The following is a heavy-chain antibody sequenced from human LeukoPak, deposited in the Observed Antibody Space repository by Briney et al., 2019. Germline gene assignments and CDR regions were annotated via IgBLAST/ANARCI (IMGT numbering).Heavy chain of an antibody. D-gene: IGHD6-25*01. V-gene: IGHV6-1*01. Sequence: SPTLSLTCAISGDSVSTGGVAWNWVRQSPSRGLEWLGRTYYTSKWNTDYAVSVKSRIVVNPDTSKNQFSLQLNSVTSEDTAVYYCARGRASAFDVWGQGTIVSVSS. J-gene: IGHJ3*01. CDR3: ARGRASAFDV. CDR2: TYYTSKWNT. CDR1: GDSVSTGGVA.